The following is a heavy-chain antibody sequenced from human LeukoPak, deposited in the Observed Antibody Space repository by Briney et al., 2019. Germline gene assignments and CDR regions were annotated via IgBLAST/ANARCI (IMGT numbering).Heavy chain of an antibody. Sequence: ASVKVSCKASGYTFTSYGISWVRQAPGQGLEWMGRISAYNGNTNYAQKLQGRVTMTTDTSTSTAYMELRSLRSDDTAVYYCARGAGTPDQYYFDYWGQGTLVTVSS. D-gene: IGHD1-1*01. J-gene: IGHJ4*02. CDR3: ARGAGTPDQYYFDY. CDR1: GYTFTSYG. V-gene: IGHV1-18*01. CDR2: ISAYNGNT.